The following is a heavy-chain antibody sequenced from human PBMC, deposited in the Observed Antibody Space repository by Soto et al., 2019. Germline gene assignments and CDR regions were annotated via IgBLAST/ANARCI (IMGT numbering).Heavy chain of an antibody. D-gene: IGHD3-10*01. CDR1: GGTFSSYA. J-gene: IGHJ6*02. Sequence: ASVKVSCKASGGTFSSYAISWVRQAPGQGLEWMGGIIPIFGTANYAQKFQGRVTITADESTSTAYMELSSLRSEDTAVYYCARASVLRSVYGSGSRPYHYYYGMDVWGQGTTVTVSS. CDR2: IIPIFGTA. V-gene: IGHV1-69*13. CDR3: ARASVLRSVYGSGSRPYHYYYGMDV.